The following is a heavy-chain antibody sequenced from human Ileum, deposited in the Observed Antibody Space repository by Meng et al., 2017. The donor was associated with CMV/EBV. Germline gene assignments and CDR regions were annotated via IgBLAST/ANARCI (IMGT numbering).Heavy chain of an antibody. CDR1: GGSFITYC. CDR3: ARCLDNHKCGVL. D-gene: IGHD2-2*03. Sequence: QGQLQRWVAGLLKPSETLFLTRTVAGGSFITYCLTWIRQPPGKGLEWIGELHPSGGTNYNPSLESRVNISVDMSNNRFSLKLTSVTAADTAVYYCARCLDNHKCGVLWGQGTLVTVSS. CDR2: LHPSGGT. J-gene: IGHJ4*02. V-gene: IGHV4-34*01.